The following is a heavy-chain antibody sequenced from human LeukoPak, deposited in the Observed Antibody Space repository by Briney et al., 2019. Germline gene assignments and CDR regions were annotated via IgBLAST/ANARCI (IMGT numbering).Heavy chain of an antibody. J-gene: IGHJ6*02. Sequence: GRSLRLSCAASGFTFSSYAMHWVRQAPGKGLEWVAVISYDGSNKYYADSVKGRFTISRDNSKNTLYLQMNSLRAEDTAVYYCASVYKYGMDVWGQGTTVTVSS. CDR2: ISYDGSNK. CDR3: ASVYKYGMDV. CDR1: GFTFSSYA. V-gene: IGHV3-30*04.